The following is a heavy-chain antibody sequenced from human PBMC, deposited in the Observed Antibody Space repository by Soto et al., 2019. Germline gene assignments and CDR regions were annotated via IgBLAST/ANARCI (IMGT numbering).Heavy chain of an antibody. CDR1: GFTFGSHW. V-gene: IGHV3-7*01. J-gene: IGHJ4*02. D-gene: IGHD6-6*01. Sequence: EVQVVDSGGGLVQPGGSLRLSCAASGFTFGSHWMTWVRQVPGKGLEWVANINQDVSDKYYVDSVKGRFTISRDNAKNSLYLQMNSLRVEDTAVYYCATSIRHTLNSWGQGNMVTVSS. CDR3: ATSIRHTLNS. CDR2: INQDVSDK.